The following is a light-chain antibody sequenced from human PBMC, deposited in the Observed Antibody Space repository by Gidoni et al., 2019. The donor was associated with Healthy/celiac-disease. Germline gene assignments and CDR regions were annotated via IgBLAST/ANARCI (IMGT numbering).Light chain of an antibody. Sequence: EIVFTQSPATLSLSPGERATLSCRASQSVSSYLAWYQQKPGQAPRLLIYYASNRATGIPARFSGSGSGTDFTLTISSLEPEDYAVYYCQQRSNWPLFTFGPETKVDIK. CDR2: YAS. V-gene: IGKV3-11*01. J-gene: IGKJ3*01. CDR1: QSVSSY. CDR3: QQRSNWPLFT.